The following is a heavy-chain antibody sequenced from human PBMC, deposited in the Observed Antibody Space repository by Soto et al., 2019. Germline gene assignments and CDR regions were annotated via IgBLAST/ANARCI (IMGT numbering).Heavy chain of an antibody. D-gene: IGHD3-9*01. Sequence: SETLSLTCAVYGGSFSGYYWSWIRQPPGKGLEWIGEINHSGSTNYNPSLKSRVTISVDTSKNQFSLKLGSVTAADTAVYYCARGLPGGYDILTGYYDFFSLRAADFDYWDQGTLVTVSS. J-gene: IGHJ4*02. V-gene: IGHV4-34*01. CDR3: ARGLPGGYDILTGYYDFFSLRAADFDY. CDR2: INHSGST. CDR1: GGSFSGYY.